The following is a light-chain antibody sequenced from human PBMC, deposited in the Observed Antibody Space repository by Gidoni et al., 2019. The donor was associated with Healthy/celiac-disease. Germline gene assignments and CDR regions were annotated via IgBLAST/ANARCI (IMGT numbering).Light chain of an antibody. J-gene: IGKJ2*01. V-gene: IGKV4-1*01. CDR3: QQYYSTPPYT. CDR1: QSVLYSSNNKNY. Sequence: DIVMTQSPDSLAVSLGERATINCKYSQSVLYSSNNKNYLAWYQQKPGQPPKLLIYWASTRESGVPDRCSGSGSGTDFTLTISSLQAEDVAVYYCQQYYSTPPYTFGQGTKLEIK. CDR2: WAS.